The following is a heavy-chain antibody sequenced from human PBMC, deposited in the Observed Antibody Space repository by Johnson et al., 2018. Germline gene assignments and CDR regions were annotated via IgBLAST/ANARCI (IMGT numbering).Heavy chain of an antibody. CDR2: ISYDVSNT. CDR3: AQDPVWVAVVPTAEYFQH. V-gene: IGHV3-30*18. CDR1: GFTFRNYG. J-gene: IGHJ1*01. Sequence: QVQLVESGGGVVQPGRSLRLSCAASGFTFRNYGMHLVRQAPGKGLEWVALISYDVSNTDYTASVNGRFTISRDNSENPLYLQMKPLRPDDTAVYYCAQDPVWVAVVPTAEYFQHWGQGTLVTVSS. D-gene: IGHD2-2*01.